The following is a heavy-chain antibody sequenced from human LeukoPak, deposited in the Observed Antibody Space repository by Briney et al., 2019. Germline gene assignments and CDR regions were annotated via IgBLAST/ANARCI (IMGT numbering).Heavy chain of an antibody. V-gene: IGHV3-21*01. CDR3: ASISSSSFGFDY. D-gene: IGHD6-6*01. CDR1: GFTFSSYS. Sequence: PGGSLRLSCAASGFTFSSYSMNWVRQAPGKGLEWVSSISSSSSYIYYADSVKGRFTISRDNAKNSLYLQMNSLRAEDTAVYYCASISSSSFGFDYWGQGTLVTVFS. J-gene: IGHJ4*02. CDR2: ISSSSSYI.